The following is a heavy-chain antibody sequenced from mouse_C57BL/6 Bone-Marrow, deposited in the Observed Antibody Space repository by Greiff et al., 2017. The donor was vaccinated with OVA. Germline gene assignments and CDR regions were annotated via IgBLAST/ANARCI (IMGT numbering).Heavy chain of an antibody. CDR3: ERDGRRGDYFDY. D-gene: IGHD2-12*01. CDR1: GYTFTDYY. Sequence: QVQLQQSGAELVKPGASVKISCKASGYTFTDYYINWVKQRPGQGLEWIGQIGPGSGSTYYNAKFKGKATLTADKSSTTAYMQLSSLRSEDSAVYVCERDGRRGDYFDYWGKGTTLTVSS. J-gene: IGHJ2*01. CDR2: IGPGSGST. V-gene: IGHV1-77*01.